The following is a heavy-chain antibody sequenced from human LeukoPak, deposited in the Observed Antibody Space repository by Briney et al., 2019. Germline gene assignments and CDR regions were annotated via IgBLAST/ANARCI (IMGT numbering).Heavy chain of an antibody. CDR1: GFTFGNFY. V-gene: IGHV3-23*01. CDR3: AKEPSYDSSGYPIDY. D-gene: IGHD3-22*01. J-gene: IGHJ4*02. Sequence: GGSLRLSCAGTGFTFGNFYMSWVRQAPGKGLEWVSAISGSGGSTYYADSVKGRFTISRDNSKNTLYLQMNSLRAEDTAVYYCAKEPSYDSSGYPIDYWGQGTLVTVSS. CDR2: ISGSGGST.